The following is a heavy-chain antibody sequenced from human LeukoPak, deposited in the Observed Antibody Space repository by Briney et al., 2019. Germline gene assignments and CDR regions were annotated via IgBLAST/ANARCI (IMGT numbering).Heavy chain of an antibody. CDR2: IYYSGST. CDR3: ARAPITMVRGIYRMGAFDI. V-gene: IGHV4-39*07. Sequence: SETLSLTCSVSRDFINNGGYYWGWIRQPPGKGLEWIGSIYYSGSTYYNPSLKSRVTISVDTSKNQFSLKLSSVTAADTAVYYCARAPITMVRGIYRMGAFDIWGQGTMVTVSS. CDR1: RDFINNGGYY. J-gene: IGHJ3*02. D-gene: IGHD3-10*01.